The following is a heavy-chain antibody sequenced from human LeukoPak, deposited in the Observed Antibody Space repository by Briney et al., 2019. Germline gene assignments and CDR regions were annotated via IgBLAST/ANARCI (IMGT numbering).Heavy chain of an antibody. CDR1: GFTFSSYA. CDR2: IGGSGGNT. D-gene: IGHD3-22*01. J-gene: IGHJ4*02. CDR3: AKRSGGYYYDSSAYYFGC. Sequence: GGSLRLSCAASGFTFSSYAMSWVRQAPGKGLEWVSVIGGSGGNTFYADSVKGRFTISRDNSRSTLYLQMYSLRAEDTAVYYCAKRSGGYYYDSSAYYFGCWGQGTLVTVSS. V-gene: IGHV3-23*01.